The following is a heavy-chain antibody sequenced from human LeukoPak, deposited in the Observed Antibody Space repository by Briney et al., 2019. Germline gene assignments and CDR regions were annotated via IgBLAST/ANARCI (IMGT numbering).Heavy chain of an antibody. CDR2: IYYTGST. CDR3: ARQLIRGGGGFGP. J-gene: IGHJ5*02. V-gene: IGHV4-31*03. D-gene: IGHD3-10*01. CDR1: GGSISSGGYF. Sequence: ASETLSLTCTVSGGSISSGGYFWRWIRQHPGKGLEWIGHIYYTGSTNYNPSLKSRVTISVDTSKNHFSLKLSSVTAADTAIYYWARQLIRGGGGFGPWGQGTLVTVSS.